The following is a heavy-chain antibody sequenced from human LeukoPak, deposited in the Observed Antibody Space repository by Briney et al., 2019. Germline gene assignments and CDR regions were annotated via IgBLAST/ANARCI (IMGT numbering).Heavy chain of an antibody. V-gene: IGHV4-4*09. CDR2: IHASGPT. CDR3: ARHDAGIAARPFDN. CDR1: GGSISIYY. D-gene: IGHD6-6*01. Sequence: SETLSLTCTVSGGSISIYYWNWIRRPPGKGLEWIAYIHASGPTNYNPSLKSRITISVDTSKNQFSLKLSSVTAADTAVYYCARHDAGIAARPFDNWGQGTLVTVSS. J-gene: IGHJ4*02.